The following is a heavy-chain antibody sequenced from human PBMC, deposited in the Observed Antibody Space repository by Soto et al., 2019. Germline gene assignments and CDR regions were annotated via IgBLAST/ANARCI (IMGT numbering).Heavy chain of an antibody. V-gene: IGHV4-4*07. CDR1: GASVRSYH. J-gene: IGHJ5*02. CDR2: VQMSGTT. CDR3: AKDRSTMRWFDP. D-gene: IGHD1-1*01. Sequence: SETLSLTCAVSGASVRSYHWSWIRQAAGKGLEWIGRVQMSGTTNYNPSLKTRVTMSLDTSKNEVYLRMTSVTAADTAVYFCAKDRSTMRWFDPWGQGILVTVSS.